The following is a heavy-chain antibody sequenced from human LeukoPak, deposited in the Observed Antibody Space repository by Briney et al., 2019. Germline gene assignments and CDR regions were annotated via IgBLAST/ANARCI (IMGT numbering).Heavy chain of an antibody. Sequence: GASVKVSFKGSGYTFTVYYMHWLRKAPGQGLEWMGWINPNTGGTNYAQKLQGRVTMTTDTSTSTAYMELRSLRSDDTAVYYCASLGIAVALFDYWGQGTLVTVSS. CDR2: INPNTGGT. V-gene: IGHV1-2*02. CDR1: GYTFTVYY. CDR3: ASLGIAVALFDY. J-gene: IGHJ4*02. D-gene: IGHD6-19*01.